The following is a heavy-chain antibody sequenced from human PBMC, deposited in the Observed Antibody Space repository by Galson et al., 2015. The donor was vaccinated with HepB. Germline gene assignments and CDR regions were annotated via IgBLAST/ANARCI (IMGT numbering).Heavy chain of an antibody. Sequence: SVKVSCKASGYTFTSYGISWVRQAPGQGLEWMGWISAYNGNTNYAQKLQGRVTMTTDTSTSTAYMELRSLRSDDTAVYYCARDGGLLEVVPAASAFDIWGQGTMVTVSS. J-gene: IGHJ3*02. CDR1: GYTFTSYG. CDR3: ARDGGLLEVVPAASAFDI. V-gene: IGHV1-18*04. CDR2: ISAYNGNT. D-gene: IGHD2-2*01.